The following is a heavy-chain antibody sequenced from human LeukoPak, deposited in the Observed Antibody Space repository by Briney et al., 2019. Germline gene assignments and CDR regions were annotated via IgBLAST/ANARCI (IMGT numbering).Heavy chain of an antibody. Sequence: SSETLSLTCTVSGDSVSSTGYYWGWIRQPPGKGLEWIGTIYYSGSTYYNPSLKSRVTMSVDTSKNQFSLKLSSVTAADTAVYYCARDGRYSNPGSGYYYGMDVWGQGTTVTVSS. J-gene: IGHJ6*02. D-gene: IGHD6-13*01. CDR2: IYYSGST. CDR3: ARDGRYSNPGSGYYYGMDV. CDR1: GDSVSSTGYY. V-gene: IGHV4-39*07.